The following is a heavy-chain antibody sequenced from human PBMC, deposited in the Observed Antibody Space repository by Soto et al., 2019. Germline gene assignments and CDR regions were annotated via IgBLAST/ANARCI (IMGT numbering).Heavy chain of an antibody. CDR1: GYSFTSYW. CDR2: IYPGDSDT. J-gene: IGHJ6*02. V-gene: IGHV5-51*01. Sequence: GESLKISCKGSGYSFTSYWIGWVRQMPGKGLEWMGIIYPGDSDTRYSPSFQGQVTISADKSISTAYLQWSSLKASDTAMYYCSRTSAAGKYDDGIDDWGQGSPVTDFS. CDR3: SRTSAAGKYDDGIDD. D-gene: IGHD6-13*01.